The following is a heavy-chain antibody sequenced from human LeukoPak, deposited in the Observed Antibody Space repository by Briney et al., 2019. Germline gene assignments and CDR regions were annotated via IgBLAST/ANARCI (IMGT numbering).Heavy chain of an antibody. J-gene: IGHJ4*02. D-gene: IGHD6-13*01. Sequence: GSLRLSCAASGFTFSSYAMSWIRQPPGKGLEWIGEINHSGSTNYNPSLKSRVTISVDTSKNQFSLKLSSVTAADTAVYYCAREGSSSWYGYWGQGTLVTVSS. V-gene: IGHV4-34*01. CDR3: AREGSSSWYGY. CDR2: INHSGST. CDR1: GFTFSSYA.